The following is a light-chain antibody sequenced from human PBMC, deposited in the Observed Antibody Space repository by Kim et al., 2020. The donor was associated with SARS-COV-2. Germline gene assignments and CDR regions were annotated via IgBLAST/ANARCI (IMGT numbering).Light chain of an antibody. CDR2: DAS. CDR1: QSISTW. CDR3: QQYRSYWK. Sequence: DIQMTQSPSTLSASVGDTVIITCRASQSISTWLAWYQQKPGKAPKLLIYDASSLESGVPLRFSGSGSGTEFTLTISGLQPDDFATYYCQQYRSYWKFGQGTKVDIK. V-gene: IGKV1-5*01. J-gene: IGKJ1*01.